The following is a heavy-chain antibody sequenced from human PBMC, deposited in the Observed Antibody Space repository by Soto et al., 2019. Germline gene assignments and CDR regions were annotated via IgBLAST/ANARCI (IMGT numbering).Heavy chain of an antibody. J-gene: IGHJ4*02. CDR3: AKVPTYYYDSSGPFYFDY. Sequence: GGSLRLSCAASGFTFSSYSMNWVRQAPGKGLEWVSSISSSSSYIYYADSVKGRFTISRDNSKNTLYLQMNSLRAEDTAVYYCAKVPTYYYDSSGPFYFDYWGQGTLVTVSS. CDR2: ISSSSSYI. CDR1: GFTFSSYS. V-gene: IGHV3-21*04. D-gene: IGHD3-22*01.